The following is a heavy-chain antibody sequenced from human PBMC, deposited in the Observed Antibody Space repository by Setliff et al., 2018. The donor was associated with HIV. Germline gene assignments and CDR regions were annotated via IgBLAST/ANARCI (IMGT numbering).Heavy chain of an antibody. Sequence: ASVKVSCKSSGYIFTTHYIHWVRQAPGQGLEWMGWINSNNGGTKYAQNFQGRVTMTRDTSTSTVHMELSSLRSEDTAVYYCARDPAPSSSASYFQHWGQGTPVT. V-gene: IGHV1-2*02. CDR1: GYIFTTHY. D-gene: IGHD6-6*01. CDR2: INSNNGGT. CDR3: ARDPAPSSSASYFQH. J-gene: IGHJ1*01.